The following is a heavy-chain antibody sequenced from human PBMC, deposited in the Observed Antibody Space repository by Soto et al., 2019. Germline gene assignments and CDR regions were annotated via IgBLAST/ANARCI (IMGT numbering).Heavy chain of an antibody. V-gene: IGHV4-31*03. D-gene: IGHD6-19*01. Sequence: QVQLQESGPGLVKPSQTLSLTCTVSGGSISSGGYYWSWIRQHPGKGLEWIGYIYYSGSTYYNPSLKRRVTISVDTSKNQFSLKLSSVTAADTAVYYCASSVAVAGDRYWFDPWGQGTLVTVSS. J-gene: IGHJ5*02. CDR2: IYYSGST. CDR1: GGSISSGGYY. CDR3: ASSVAVAGDRYWFDP.